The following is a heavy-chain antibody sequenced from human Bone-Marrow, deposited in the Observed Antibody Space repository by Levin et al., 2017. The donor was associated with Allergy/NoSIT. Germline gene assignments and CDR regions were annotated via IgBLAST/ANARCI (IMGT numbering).Heavy chain of an antibody. D-gene: IGHD3-22*01. CDR1: SDSLAKYW. J-gene: IGHJ4*02. V-gene: IGHV5-51*01. CDR2: IYPGDSDT. Sequence: PGGSLRLSCKTSSDSLAKYWIGWVRQMPGKGLEWMGIIYPGDSDTRYNPSFQALITISADKSISTAYLQWSSLKTSATATYYCARGSDISGYYFDFWGQGTLVTVSS. CDR3: ARGSDISGYYFDF.